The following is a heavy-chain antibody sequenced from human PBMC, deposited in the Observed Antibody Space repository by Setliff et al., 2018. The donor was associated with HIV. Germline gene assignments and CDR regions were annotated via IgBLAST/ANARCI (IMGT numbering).Heavy chain of an antibody. CDR2: ISAYNGNT. D-gene: IGHD1-20*01. V-gene: IGHV1-18*01. CDR3: ARDVDNAGTHPPDY. Sequence: ASVKVSCKASGYTFINYGISWVRQAPGQGLEWMGWISAYNGNTNYAQEFQGRVTMTTDTSTSTAYMEMRSLRSDDTAVYFCARDVDNAGTHPPDYWGQGTLVTVSS. J-gene: IGHJ4*02. CDR1: GYTFINYG.